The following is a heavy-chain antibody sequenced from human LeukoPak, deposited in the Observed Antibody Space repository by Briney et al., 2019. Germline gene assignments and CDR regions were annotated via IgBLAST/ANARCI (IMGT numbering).Heavy chain of an antibody. J-gene: IGHJ6*02. CDR3: ARGLHIVVVTAYYYGMDV. D-gene: IGHD2-21*02. CDR2: INHSGST. CDR1: GGSISSGSYY. Sequence: SETLSLTCTVSGGSISSGSYYWGWIRQPPGKGLEWIGEINHSGSTNYNPSLKSRVTISVDTSKNQFSLKLSSVTAADTAVYYCARGLHIVVVTAYYYGMDVWGQGTTVTVSS. V-gene: IGHV4-39*07.